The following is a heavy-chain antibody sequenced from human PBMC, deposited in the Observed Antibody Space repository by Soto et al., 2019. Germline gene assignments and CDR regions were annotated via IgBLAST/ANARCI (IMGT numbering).Heavy chain of an antibody. D-gene: IGHD2-15*01. CDR1: GGAFSDYA. CDR3: ASWLKGPDIGNYYYGMDV. V-gene: IGHV1-69*12. J-gene: IGHJ6*02. CDR2: IMPIFRGP. Sequence: QVQLVQSGAEVKKPGSSVKVSCKASGGAFSDYAFSWVRQAPGQGLEWLGGIMPIFRGPDYAQKFQGRVTITADEFTRTAYMEMNSLRSEDTAVYYWASWLKGPDIGNYYYGMDVWGQGTTVTVS.